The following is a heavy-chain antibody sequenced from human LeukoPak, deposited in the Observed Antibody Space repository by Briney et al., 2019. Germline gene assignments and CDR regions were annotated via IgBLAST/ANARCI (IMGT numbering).Heavy chain of an antibody. CDR1: GGSISSYY. CDR2: IYYSGST. V-gene: IGHV4-59*01. Sequence: SETLSLTCIVSGGSISSYYWSWIRQPPGKGLEWIGYIYYSGSTNYNPSLKSRVTISLDTSKNQFSLKLSSVTAADTAVYYCARRARDDYNYYWYFDLWGRGTLVTVSS. CDR3: ARRARDDYNYYWYFDL. J-gene: IGHJ2*01. D-gene: IGHD5-24*01.